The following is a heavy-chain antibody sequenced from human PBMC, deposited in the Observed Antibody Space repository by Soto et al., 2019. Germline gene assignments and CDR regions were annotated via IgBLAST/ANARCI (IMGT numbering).Heavy chain of an antibody. Sequence: PSETLSLTCTVSGGSVSSGSYYWSWIRQPPGKGLEWIGYIYYSGSTNYNPSLKSRVTISVDTSKNQFSLKLSSVTAADTAVYYCARERLYASGYYYGMDVWGQGTTVTVS. CDR2: IYYSGST. D-gene: IGHD3-16*01. J-gene: IGHJ6*02. CDR3: ARERLYASGYYYGMDV. CDR1: GGSVSSGSYY. V-gene: IGHV4-61*01.